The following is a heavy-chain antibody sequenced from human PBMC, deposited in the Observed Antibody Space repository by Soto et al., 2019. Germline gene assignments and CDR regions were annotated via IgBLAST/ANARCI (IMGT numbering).Heavy chain of an antibody. CDR1: GYTFTSYG. D-gene: IGHD3-22*01. V-gene: IGHV1-18*04. CDR2: NSAYNGNT. Sequence: ASVKVSCKASGYTFTSYGISWVRQAPGKGVEWMGWNSAYNGNTNYAQKLQGRVTMTTDSSTSTAYMELRSLRYDDTAVYYCARVVGTMIVVVITNNWFDPWGQGTLVTVSS. J-gene: IGHJ5*02. CDR3: ARVVGTMIVVVITNNWFDP.